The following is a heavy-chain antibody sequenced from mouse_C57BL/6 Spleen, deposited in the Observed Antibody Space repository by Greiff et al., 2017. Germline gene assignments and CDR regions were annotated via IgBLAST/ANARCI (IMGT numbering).Heavy chain of an antibody. J-gene: IGHJ4*01. V-gene: IGHV1-15*01. CDR1: GYTFTDYE. D-gene: IGHD1-1*01. Sequence: QVQLQQSGAELVRPGASVTLSCKASGYTFTDYEMHWVKQTPVHGLEWIGAIGPETGGTAYNQKFKGKAILTADKSSSTADMELRSLTSEDSAVYYCAREATVGPYYYAMDYWGQGTSVTVSS. CDR2: IGPETGGT. CDR3: AREATVGPYYYAMDY.